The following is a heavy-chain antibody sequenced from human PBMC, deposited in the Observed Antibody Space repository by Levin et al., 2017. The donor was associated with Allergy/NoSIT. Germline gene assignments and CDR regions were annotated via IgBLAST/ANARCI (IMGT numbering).Heavy chain of an antibody. CDR1: GFTFSSYA. D-gene: IGHD5-18*01. CDR2: ISYDGSNK. J-gene: IGHJ4*02. Sequence: GGSLRLSCAASGFTFSSYAMHWVRQAPGKGLEWVAVISYDGSNKYYADSVKGRFTISRDNSKNTLYLQMNSLRAEDTAVYYCARGRGRIQLWLQDYWGQGTLVTVSS. CDR3: ARGRGRIQLWLQDY. V-gene: IGHV3-30-3*01.